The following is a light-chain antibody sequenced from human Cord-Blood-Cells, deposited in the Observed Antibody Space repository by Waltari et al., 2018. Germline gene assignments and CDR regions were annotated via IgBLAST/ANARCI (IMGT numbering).Light chain of an antibody. V-gene: IGLV2-14*01. Sequence: QSALTQPASVSGSPGQSITIPCTGTSSDVGGYNYFPWYQQHPGKAPKLMIYDVSKRPSGVSHRFSGSKSGNTASLTISGLQAEDEADYYCSSYTSSSTWVFGGGTKLTVL. J-gene: IGLJ3*02. CDR3: SSYTSSSTWV. CDR2: DVS. CDR1: SSDVGGYNY.